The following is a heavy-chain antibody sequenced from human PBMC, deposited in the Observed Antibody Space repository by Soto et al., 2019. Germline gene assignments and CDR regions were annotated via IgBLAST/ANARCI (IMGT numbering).Heavy chain of an antibody. CDR1: GASFTSNDW. CDR2: IYRTGST. CDR3: ASRDPGTSVDY. V-gene: IGHV4-4*03. J-gene: IGHJ4*02. Sequence: PPETLSLTCAVSGASFTSNDWWTWVRQPPGRGLEWIGEIYRTGSTNYNPSLKSRVTISLDKSENQFSLKVTSLTAADTAVYYCASRDPGTSVDYWGQGTLVTVYS. D-gene: IGHD1-7*01.